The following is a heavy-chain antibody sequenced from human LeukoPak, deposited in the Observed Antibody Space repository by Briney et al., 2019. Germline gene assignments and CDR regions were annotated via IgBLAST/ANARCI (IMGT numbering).Heavy chain of an antibody. CDR2: IKQDGSEK. CDR3: ARVVAAVHIDY. D-gene: IGHD6-13*01. J-gene: IGHJ4*02. CDR1: GFTFSSYG. Sequence: GRSLRLSCAASGFTFSSYGMHWVRQAPGKGLEWVANIKQDGSEKYYVDSVKGRFTISRDNAKNSLHLQMNSLRAEDTAVYYCARVVAAVHIDYWGQGTLVTVSS. V-gene: IGHV3-7*05.